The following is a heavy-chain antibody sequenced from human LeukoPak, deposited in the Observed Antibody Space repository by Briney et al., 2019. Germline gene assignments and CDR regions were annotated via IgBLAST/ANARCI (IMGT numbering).Heavy chain of an antibody. D-gene: IGHD1-14*01. CDR2: INSNSGDT. V-gene: IGHV3-23*01. J-gene: IGHJ4*02. Sequence: GGSLRLSCAASGFSFSTSPMSSVRQAPGKGLEWVSGINSNSGDTPYADFAKGRFTISRDNSKNTLYLQMNSLRVEDTGVYYCARKDSGLNPFDLWGQGTLVTVSS. CDR3: ARKDSGLNPFDL. CDR1: GFSFSTSP.